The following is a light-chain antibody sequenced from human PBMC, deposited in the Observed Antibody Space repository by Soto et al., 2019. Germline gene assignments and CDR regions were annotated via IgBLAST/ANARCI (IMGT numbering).Light chain of an antibody. V-gene: IGKV1-12*01. J-gene: IGKJ5*01. Sequence: DIQMTQSPSSVSASVGDRVTMTCRASLDINRWLAWYQVRPGKSPKLLIAGAFVLQSGVPSRFSGSGYGTDFALTIDNLQPEDFATYYCQQADSYPITFGQGTRLEI. CDR3: QQADSYPIT. CDR1: LDINRW. CDR2: GAF.